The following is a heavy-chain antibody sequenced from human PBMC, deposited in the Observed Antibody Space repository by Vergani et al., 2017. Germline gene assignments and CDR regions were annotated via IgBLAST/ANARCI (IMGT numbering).Heavy chain of an antibody. J-gene: IGHJ6*03. CDR3: ARTAFLVRVVPAARNYYYYYMDV. CDR2: TYYRSKWSY. V-gene: IGHV6-1*01. D-gene: IGHD2-2*01. Sequence: QVQLQQSGPGLVKPSQTLSVTCAISGDSVSTISAACNWIRQSPSRGLEWLGRTYYRSKWSYDYAVSLKSRMTINPDTSKNYFSLKLNCVTPEATAVYYCARTAFLVRVVPAARNYYYYYMDVWGKGTTVTVSS. CDR1: GDSVSTISAA.